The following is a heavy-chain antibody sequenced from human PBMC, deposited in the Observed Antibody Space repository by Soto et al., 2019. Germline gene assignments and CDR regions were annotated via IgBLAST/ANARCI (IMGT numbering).Heavy chain of an antibody. CDR2: ISYDGSNK. D-gene: IGHD3-22*01. CDR1: GFTFSSYG. CDR3: AKEYYYDSSGYSY. J-gene: IGHJ4*02. V-gene: IGHV3-30*18. Sequence: QVQLVESGGGVVQPGRSLRLSCAASGFTFSSYGMHWVRQAPGKGLEWVAVISYDGSNKYYADSVKGRFTISRDNSKNTLYLQMNCLRAEDTAVYYCAKEYYYDSSGYSYWGQGTLVTVSS.